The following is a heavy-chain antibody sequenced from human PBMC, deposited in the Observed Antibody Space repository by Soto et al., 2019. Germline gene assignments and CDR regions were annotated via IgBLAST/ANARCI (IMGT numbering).Heavy chain of an antibody. CDR1: GGTFSSYA. Sequence: SVKVSCKASGGTFSSYAISWVRQAPGQGLEWMGGIIPIFGTANYAQKFQGRVTITADESTSTAYMELSSLRSEDTAVYYCARDLPDYYDSSGYSRPLNFDYWGQGXLVTVYS. J-gene: IGHJ4*02. CDR2: IIPIFGTA. CDR3: ARDLPDYYDSSGYSRPLNFDY. D-gene: IGHD3-22*01. V-gene: IGHV1-69*13.